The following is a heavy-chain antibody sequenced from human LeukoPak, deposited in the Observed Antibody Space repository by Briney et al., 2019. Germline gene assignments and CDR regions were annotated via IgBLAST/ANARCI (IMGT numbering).Heavy chain of an antibody. CDR1: GGSISSRDYY. V-gene: IGHV4-39*07. D-gene: IGHD6-19*01. J-gene: IGHJ4*02. CDR3: AREARFALPVVGSGDY. CDR2: MFYNGAT. Sequence: SETLSLTCSVSGGSISSRDYYWGWIRQPPGKGLEWIGTMFYNGATKSNPSLSSRVTMSMDTSKNQFSLKLRSVTAADTAVYYCAREARFALPVVGSGDYWGQGTLVTVSS.